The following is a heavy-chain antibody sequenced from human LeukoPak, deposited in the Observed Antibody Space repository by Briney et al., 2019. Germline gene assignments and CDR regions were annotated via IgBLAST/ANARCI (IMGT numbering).Heavy chain of an antibody. D-gene: IGHD3-10*01. CDR2: IIPIFGTA. V-gene: IGHV1-69*06. CDR1: GGTFSSYA. CDR3: AALDYYGSGSSYDAFDI. Sequence: SVKVSCKASGGTFSSYAISWVRQAPGQGLEWMGGIIPIFGTANYAQKFQGRVTITADKSTSTAYMELSSLRSEDTAVYYCAALDYYGSGSSYDAFDIWGQGTMVTVSS. J-gene: IGHJ3*02.